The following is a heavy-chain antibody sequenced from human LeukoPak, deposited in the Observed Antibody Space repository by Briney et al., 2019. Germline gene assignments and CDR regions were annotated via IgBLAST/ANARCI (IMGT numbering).Heavy chain of an antibody. D-gene: IGHD6-6*01. CDR2: INPNSGGT. CDR1: GYTFTGYY. J-gene: IGHJ5*02. V-gene: IGHV1-2*02. CDR3: ARGSSIVTSTIDWFDP. Sequence: ASVKVSFKASGYTFTGYYMHWVRQAPGQGLEWMGWINPNSGGTHYAQKFQGRVTMTRDTSINTAYMELSRLRSDDTAIYYCARGSSIVTSTIDWFDPWGQGALVAVSS.